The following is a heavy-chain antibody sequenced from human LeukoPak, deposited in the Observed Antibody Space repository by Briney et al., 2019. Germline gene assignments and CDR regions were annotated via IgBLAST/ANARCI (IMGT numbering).Heavy chain of an antibody. Sequence: SRTLSDTFAITGDSVSSNSAAWNWTRQSPSRGLEWLGKTYYRSTWYNDYALSVQSRITINPDTAKNQFSLQLNSVTPEDTAVYYCARGRSVDGLDYWGQGTMVTVSS. D-gene: IGHD6-19*01. CDR1: GDSVSSNSAA. J-gene: IGHJ4*02. CDR3: ARGRSVDGLDY. CDR2: TYYRSTWYN. V-gene: IGHV6-1*01.